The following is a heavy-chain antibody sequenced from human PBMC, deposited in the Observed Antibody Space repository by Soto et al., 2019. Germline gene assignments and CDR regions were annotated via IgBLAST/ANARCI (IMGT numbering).Heavy chain of an antibody. V-gene: IGHV4-59*01. Sequence: PSETLSLTCSVSGASIATFYWNWVRQPPGKGLEWIGYVYDTEATSYNPSLKSRVTISVDTFKNQFSLKLNSVTAADTAIFYCARGLAGDSTSSSLNYYMDVWGKGTTVTVSS. J-gene: IGHJ6*03. CDR1: GASIATFY. CDR2: VYDTEAT. CDR3: ARGLAGDSTSSSLNYYMDV. D-gene: IGHD6-6*01.